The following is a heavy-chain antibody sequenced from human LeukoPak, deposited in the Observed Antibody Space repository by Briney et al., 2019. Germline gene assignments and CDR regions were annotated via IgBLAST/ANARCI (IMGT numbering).Heavy chain of an antibody. CDR1: GYTFTSNY. J-gene: IGHJ4*02. V-gene: IGHV1-46*01. Sequence: ASVKVSCKAYGYTFTSNYIHWVRQAPGQGLGWMGMIYPRDGSTSYAQKIQGRVTVTRDTSTSTVHMELSGLRSEDTAVYYCARDQEGFDYWGQGTLVTVSS. CDR2: IYPRDGST. CDR3: ARDQEGFDY.